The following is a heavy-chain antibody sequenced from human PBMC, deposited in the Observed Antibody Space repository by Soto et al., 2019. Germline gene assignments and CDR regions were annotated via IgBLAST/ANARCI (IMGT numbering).Heavy chain of an antibody. CDR3: ARVSTMRGAFDP. J-gene: IGHJ5*02. CDR1: GYTFTSYA. V-gene: IGHV1-3*01. CDR2: INAGNGNT. D-gene: IGHD3-22*01. Sequence: VQLVQSGAEVKKPGASVKVSCKAFGYTFTSYAMLWVRQAPGQRLGWMGWINAGNGNTKYSQKFQGRVTITRDTSASTAYMELSSLRSEDTAVYYCARVSTMRGAFDPWGQGTLVTVSS.